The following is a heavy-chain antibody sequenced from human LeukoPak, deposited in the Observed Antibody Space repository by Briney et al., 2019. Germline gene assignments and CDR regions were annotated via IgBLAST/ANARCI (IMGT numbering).Heavy chain of an antibody. CDR2: IYSGGST. J-gene: IGHJ4*02. V-gene: IGHV3-66*01. CDR1: GFTVSNNY. CDR3: ASLNAFDY. Sequence: GGSLRLSCAASGFTVSNNYMRWVRQAPGKGLEWVSLIYSGGSTYYADSVEGRFIISRDNSKNTLYLQMNSLRAEDTAVYYCASLNAFDYWGQGTLVTVSS.